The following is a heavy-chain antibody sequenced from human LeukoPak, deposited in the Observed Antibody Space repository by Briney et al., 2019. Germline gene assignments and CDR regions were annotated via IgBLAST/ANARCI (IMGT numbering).Heavy chain of an antibody. V-gene: IGHV4-34*01. Sequence: SETLSLTCAVYGGSSSGYYWSWIRQPPGKGLEWIGEINHSGSTNYNPSLKSRVTISVDTSKNQFSLKLSSVTAADTALYYCAKVRLYDFWSGYPAFDYWGQGTLVTVSS. CDR3: AKVRLYDFWSGYPAFDY. CDR1: GGSSSGYY. J-gene: IGHJ4*02. D-gene: IGHD3-3*01. CDR2: INHSGST.